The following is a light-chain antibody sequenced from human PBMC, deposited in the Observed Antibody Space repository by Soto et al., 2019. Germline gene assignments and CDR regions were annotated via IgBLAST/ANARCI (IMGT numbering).Light chain of an antibody. V-gene: IGKV3-20*01. J-gene: IGKJ2*01. CDR3: QQYGSSPYT. CDR1: QSVSSNY. Sequence: EIVLTQSPGTLSFSPGERATLSCRASQSVSSNYLAWYQQKPGQAPRLLIYGASSRATGTPDRFSGSGSGTDFTLTISRLEPEDFAVYYCQQYGSSPYTFGQGTKLEI. CDR2: GAS.